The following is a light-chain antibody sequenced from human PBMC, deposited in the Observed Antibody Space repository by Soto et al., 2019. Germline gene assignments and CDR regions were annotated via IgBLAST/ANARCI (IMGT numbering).Light chain of an antibody. CDR3: QQRSHWPPRLT. CDR2: DAS. V-gene: IGKV3-11*01. J-gene: IGKJ4*01. CDR1: QSVSSY. Sequence: EIVLTQSPATLSLSPGERATLSCRASQSVSSYLAWYQQKPGQAPRLLIYDASNRATGIPARFSGSGSGTAFPLTISSLEPEDFAVYYCQQRSHWPPRLTFGGGTKVEIK.